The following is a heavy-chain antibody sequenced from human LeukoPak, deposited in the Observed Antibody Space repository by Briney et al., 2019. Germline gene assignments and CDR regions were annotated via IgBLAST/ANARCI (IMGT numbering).Heavy chain of an antibody. D-gene: IGHD3-10*01. CDR3: ARGARSGAFDI. Sequence: GGSLRLSCAASGFTFSSYEMNWVRQAPGKGLEWASYISSSGSTIYYADSVKGRFTISRDNAKNSLYLQMNSLRAEDTAVYYCARGARSGAFDIWGQGTMVTVSS. CDR1: GFTFSSYE. CDR2: ISSSGSTI. V-gene: IGHV3-48*03. J-gene: IGHJ3*02.